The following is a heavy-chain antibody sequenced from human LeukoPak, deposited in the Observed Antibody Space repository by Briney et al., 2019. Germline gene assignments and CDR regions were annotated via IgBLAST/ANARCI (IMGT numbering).Heavy chain of an antibody. D-gene: IGHD5-18*01. CDR1: GFTFSTYS. CDR3: ARAPGYRGFLDY. V-gene: IGHV3-21*01. J-gene: IGHJ4*02. Sequence: GGSLRLSCAASGFTFSTYSMNWVRQAPGKGLEWVSSISNSSSYIYYADSVKGRFTISRDNAKNSLYLQMNSLRAEDTAVYYCARAPGYRGFLDYWGQGNLVTVSS. CDR2: ISNSSSYI.